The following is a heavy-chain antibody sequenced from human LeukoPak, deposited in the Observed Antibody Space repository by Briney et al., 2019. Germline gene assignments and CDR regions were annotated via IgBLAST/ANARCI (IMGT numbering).Heavy chain of an antibody. CDR2: ISGSGGST. CDR1: GFTFNTYT. D-gene: IGHD1-7*01. V-gene: IGHV3-23*01. CDR3: AKDAGVTGTTGGMGVPY. Sequence: RTGGSLRLSCAASGFTFNTYTMNWVRQAPGKGLEWVSAISGSGGSTYYADSVKGRFTISRDNSKNTLYLQMNSLRAEDTAVYYCAKDAGVTGTTGGMGVPYWGQGTLVTVSS. J-gene: IGHJ4*02.